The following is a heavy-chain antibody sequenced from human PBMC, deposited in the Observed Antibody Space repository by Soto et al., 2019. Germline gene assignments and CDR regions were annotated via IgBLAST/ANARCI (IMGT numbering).Heavy chain of an antibody. Sequence: PSETLSLTCSVSGGTVNTYYWSWIRQPPGKELEWIGYIYSSGNTNYNPSLKSRVTISVDTPNNQFFLKLSSVTAADTAVYYCARHVGDGSWHAWYGLDGWGQGTTVTVSS. D-gene: IGHD2-2*01. CDR1: GGTVNTYY. V-gene: IGHV4-59*02. CDR2: IYSSGNT. CDR3: ARHVGDGSWHAWYGLDG. J-gene: IGHJ6*02.